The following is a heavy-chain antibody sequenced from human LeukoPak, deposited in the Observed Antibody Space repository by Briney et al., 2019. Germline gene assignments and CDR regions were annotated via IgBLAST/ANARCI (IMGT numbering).Heavy chain of an antibody. CDR1: GFTFSSYG. V-gene: IGHV3-30*02. CDR3: AKDGPGRSSSRTYYYYYYMDV. Sequence: GGSLRLSCAASGFTFSSYGMHWVRQAPGKGLEWVAFIRYDGSNKYYADSVKGRFTISRDNSKNTLYLQMNSLRAEDTAVYYCAKDGPGRSSSRTYYYYYYMDVWGKGTTVTVSS. D-gene: IGHD6-6*01. J-gene: IGHJ6*03. CDR2: IRYDGSNK.